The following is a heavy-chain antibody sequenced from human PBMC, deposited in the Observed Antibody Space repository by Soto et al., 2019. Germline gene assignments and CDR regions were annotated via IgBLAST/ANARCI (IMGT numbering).Heavy chain of an antibody. CDR2: INPSGGST. J-gene: IGHJ4*02. CDR3: ARDFDWIAAAGISYYFDY. D-gene: IGHD6-13*01. V-gene: IGHV1-46*01. Sequence: ASVKVSCKASGYTFTSYYMHWVRRAPGQGLEWMGIINPSGGSTSYAQKFQGRVTMTRDTSTSTVYMELSSLRSEDTAVYYCARDFDWIAAAGISYYFDYWGQGALVTVSS. CDR1: GYTFTSYY.